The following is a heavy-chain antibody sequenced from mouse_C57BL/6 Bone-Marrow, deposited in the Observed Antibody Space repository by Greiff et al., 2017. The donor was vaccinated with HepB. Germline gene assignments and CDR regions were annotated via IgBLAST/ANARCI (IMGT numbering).Heavy chain of an antibody. CDR1: GYAFSSSW. D-gene: IGHD1-1*01. V-gene: IGHV1-82*01. Sequence: VQLQQSGPELVKPGASVKISCKASGYAFSSSWMNWVKQRPGKGLEWIGRIYPGDGDTNYNGKFKGKATLTADKSSSTAYMQLSSLTSEDSAVYFCAREGTYYYGSSYDWFAYWGQGTLVTVSA. CDR2: IYPGDGDT. J-gene: IGHJ3*01. CDR3: AREGTYYYGSSYDWFAY.